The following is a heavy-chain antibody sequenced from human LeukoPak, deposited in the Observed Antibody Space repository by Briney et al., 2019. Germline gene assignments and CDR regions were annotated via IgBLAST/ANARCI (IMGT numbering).Heavy chain of an antibody. D-gene: IGHD2-2*01. Sequence: SETLSLTCAVYGGSFSGYYWSWIRQPPGKGLEWIGEINHSGSTNYNPSLKSRVTISVDTSKNQFSLKLSSVTAADTAVYYCAVRYQLRENWFDPWGQGTLVTVSS. J-gene: IGHJ5*02. V-gene: IGHV4-34*01. CDR1: GGSFSGYY. CDR3: AVRYQLRENWFDP. CDR2: INHSGST.